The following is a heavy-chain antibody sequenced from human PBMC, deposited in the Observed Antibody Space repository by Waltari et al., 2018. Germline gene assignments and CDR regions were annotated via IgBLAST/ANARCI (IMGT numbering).Heavy chain of an antibody. J-gene: IGHJ5*02. D-gene: IGHD2-15*01. CDR2: IYHSGGT. V-gene: IGHV4-38-2*01. CDR1: GYSISSGHY. Sequence: QVQLQESGPGLVKPSETLSLTCAVSGYSISSGHYWRCIRPPPGKGLEWIGSIYHSGGTDDAPSLRSGVTRSVATSMTQLSQKLRAVTAADRAVYYCARHVLEGHGGWFDPWGQGTLVTVSS. CDR3: ARHVLEGHGGWFDP.